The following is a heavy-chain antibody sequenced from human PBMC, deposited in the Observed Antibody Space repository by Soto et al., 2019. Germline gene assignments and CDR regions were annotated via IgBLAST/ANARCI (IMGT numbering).Heavy chain of an antibody. V-gene: IGHV3-53*01. D-gene: IGHD3-22*01. J-gene: IGHJ3*02. CDR3: ARGLKARHDAFDI. CDR2: IYSAGSI. Sequence: VGSLRLSCAPSEFTVSNNYMNWVRQAPGKGLKWVSIIYSAGSIFYADSVKGRFTISRDNSRNTLYLQMDSLRAEDTAVYDCARGLKARHDAFDIWGPGTMVTVSS. CDR1: EFTVSNNY.